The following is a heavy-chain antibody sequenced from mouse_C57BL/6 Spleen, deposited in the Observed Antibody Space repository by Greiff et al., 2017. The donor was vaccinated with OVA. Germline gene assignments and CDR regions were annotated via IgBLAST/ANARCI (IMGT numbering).Heavy chain of an antibody. CDR2: INPSTGGT. D-gene: IGHD1-1*01. CDR1: GYSFTGYY. Sequence: EVQLQQSGPELVKPGASVKISCKASGYSFTGYYMNWVKQSPEKSLEWIGEINPSTGGTTYNQKFKAKATLTVDKSSSTAYMQLKSLTSEDSAVYFCARMGTTVGFDYWGQGTTLTVSS. J-gene: IGHJ2*01. V-gene: IGHV1-42*01. CDR3: ARMGTTVGFDY.